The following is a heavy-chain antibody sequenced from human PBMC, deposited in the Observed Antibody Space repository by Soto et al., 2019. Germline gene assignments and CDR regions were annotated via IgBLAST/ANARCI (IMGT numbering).Heavy chain of an antibody. CDR2: INAGNGNT. V-gene: IGHV1-3*01. CDR1: GYTFTSYA. J-gene: IGHJ2*01. D-gene: IGHD1-26*01. Sequence: QVQLVQSGAEVKKPGASVKVSCKASGYTFTSYAMHWVRQAPGQRLEWMGWINAGNGNTKYSQKFQGRVTITRDTSARTAYRELSSLRSEDTAVYYCAGGGSLYWYFDRWGRGTLVTVSS. CDR3: AGGGSLYWYFDR.